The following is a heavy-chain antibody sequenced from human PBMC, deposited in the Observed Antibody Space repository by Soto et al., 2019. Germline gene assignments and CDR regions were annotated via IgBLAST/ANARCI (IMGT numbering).Heavy chain of an antibody. CDR2: ISMSGSYK. Sequence: GGSLRLSCVGSDFSLSGFYMSWVRQAPGKGLEWLSFISMSGSYKTYAASVEGRFTVSRDNVKNILYLQMDSLRVEDTAVYYCASRGNCSNGQCPTFDYWGQGTQVTVSS. J-gene: IGHJ4*02. D-gene: IGHD2-8*01. CDR3: ASRGNCSNGQCPTFDY. V-gene: IGHV3-11*06. CDR1: DFSLSGFY.